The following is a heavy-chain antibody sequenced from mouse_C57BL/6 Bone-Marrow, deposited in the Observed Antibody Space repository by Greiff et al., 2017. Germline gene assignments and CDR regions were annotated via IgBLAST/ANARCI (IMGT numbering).Heavy chain of an antibody. CDR3: ARHSSGYLFAY. CDR2: IDPSDSYT. V-gene: IGHV1-69*01. CDR1: GYTFTSYW. J-gene: IGHJ3*01. D-gene: IGHD3-2*02. Sequence: QVQLQQPGAELVMPGASVTLSCKASGYTFTSYWMHWVKQRPGQGLEWIGEIDPSDSYTNYNQKFKGKSTLTVDKSSSTAYMQLSSLTSEDSAVYYCARHSSGYLFAYWGQGTLVTVSA.